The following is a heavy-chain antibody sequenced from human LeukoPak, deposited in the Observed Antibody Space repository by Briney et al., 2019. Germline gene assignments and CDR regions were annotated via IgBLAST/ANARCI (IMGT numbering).Heavy chain of an antibody. Sequence: GGSLRLSCAASGFTFSDYYMSWIRQAPGKGLEWVSYISSSGSTIYYADSVKGRFTISRDNSKNTLYLQMNSLRAEDTAVYYCARAWPSMIVVVIWAFDIWGQGTMVTVSS. D-gene: IGHD3-22*01. V-gene: IGHV3-11*04. CDR2: ISSSGSTI. J-gene: IGHJ3*02. CDR1: GFTFSDYY. CDR3: ARAWPSMIVVVIWAFDI.